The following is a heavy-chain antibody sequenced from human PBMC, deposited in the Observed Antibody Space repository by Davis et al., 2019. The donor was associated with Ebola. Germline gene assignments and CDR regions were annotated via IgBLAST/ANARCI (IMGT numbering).Heavy chain of an antibody. V-gene: IGHV3-23*01. D-gene: IGHD2-15*01. CDR2: ISGSGGST. J-gene: IGHJ6*02. Sequence: GESLKISCAASGFTFSNAWMSWVRQAPGKGLEWVSAISGSGGSTYYADSVKGRFTISRDNSKNTLYLQMNSLRAEDTAVYYCAKGRAVVVVAAALANYGMDVWGQGTTVTVSS. CDR1: GFTFSNAW. CDR3: AKGRAVVVVAAALANYGMDV.